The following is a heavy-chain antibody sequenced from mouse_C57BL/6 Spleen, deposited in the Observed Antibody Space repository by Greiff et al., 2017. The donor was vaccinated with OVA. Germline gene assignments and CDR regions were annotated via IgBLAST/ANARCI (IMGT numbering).Heavy chain of an antibody. J-gene: IGHJ3*01. V-gene: IGHV3-6*01. CDR2: ISYDGSN. D-gene: IGHD2-4*01. Sequence: EVQLQESGPGLVKPSQSLSLTCSVTGYSITSGYYWNWIRQFPGNKLEWMGYISYDGSNNYNPSLKNRISITRDTSKNQFFLKLNSVTTEDTATYYCAREGVYDYDGWFAYWGQGTLVTVSA. CDR3: AREGVYDYDGWFAY. CDR1: GYSITSGYY.